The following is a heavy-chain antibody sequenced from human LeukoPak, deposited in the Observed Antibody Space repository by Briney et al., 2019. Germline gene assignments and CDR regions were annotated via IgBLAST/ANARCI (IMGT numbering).Heavy chain of an antibody. CDR2: INHSGST. D-gene: IGHD3-10*01. Sequence: PSETLSLTCAVYGGSFSGYYWSWIRQPPGKGLEWIGEINHSGSTNYNPSLKSRVTISVDTSKNQFSLKLSSVTAADTAVYYCARGQSRGVREVIISRYWFDPWGQGTLVTVSS. CDR1: GGSFSGYY. CDR3: ARGQSRGVREVIISRYWFDP. V-gene: IGHV4-34*01. J-gene: IGHJ5*02.